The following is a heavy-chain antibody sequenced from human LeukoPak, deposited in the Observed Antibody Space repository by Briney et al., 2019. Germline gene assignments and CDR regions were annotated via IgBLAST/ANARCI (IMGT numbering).Heavy chain of an antibody. D-gene: IGHD6-19*01. CDR3: TTEGSSGWFHYFDY. CDR2: IKSKTDGGTT. CDR1: GFTFSNAW. V-gene: IGHV3-15*01. J-gene: IGHJ4*02. Sequence: GGSLRLSCAASGFTFSNAWMSWVRQAPGKGLEWIGRIKSKTDGGTTDYAAPVKGRFTISRDDSKNTLYLQMNSLKTEDTAVYYCTTEGSSGWFHYFDYWGQGTLVTVSS.